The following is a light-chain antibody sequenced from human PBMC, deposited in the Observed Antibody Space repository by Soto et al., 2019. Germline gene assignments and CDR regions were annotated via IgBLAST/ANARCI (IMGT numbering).Light chain of an antibody. Sequence: DIQLTQSPSFLSASVGDRVTITCRASQGISSYLAWYQQQPGKAPKLLIYAASTLQSGVPSRFSGSGSGTKFTLTISSLQPEDFATYYCQQLNSYPLTFGQGTKVEI. CDR2: AAS. V-gene: IGKV1-9*01. CDR1: QGISSY. CDR3: QQLNSYPLT. J-gene: IGKJ1*01.